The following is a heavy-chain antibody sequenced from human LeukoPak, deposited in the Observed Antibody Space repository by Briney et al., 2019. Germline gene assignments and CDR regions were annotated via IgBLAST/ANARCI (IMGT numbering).Heavy chain of an antibody. CDR2: INYSGST. CDR3: AGHDYYGSGSYR. Sequence: KPWETLSLTCTVSGGSISSYQWSWIRQPPGKGLEWIGYINYSGSTKYNPSLKSRVTISGDTSKNQFSLKLISVTAADAAVYYCAGHDYYGSGSYRWGQGTLVTVSS. V-gene: IGHV4-59*08. D-gene: IGHD3-10*01. J-gene: IGHJ5*02. CDR1: GGSISSYQ.